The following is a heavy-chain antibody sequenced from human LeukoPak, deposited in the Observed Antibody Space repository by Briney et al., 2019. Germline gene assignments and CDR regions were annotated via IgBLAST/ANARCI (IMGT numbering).Heavy chain of an antibody. D-gene: IGHD4-23*01. J-gene: IGHJ4*02. CDR1: EFTGFTFSGSA. CDR3: AKDPNSLYGGLDY. V-gene: IGHV3-23*01. Sequence: GGSLRLSCAASEFTGFTFSGSAMSWVRQAPGKGLEWVSAISGSGAATFYADSVKGRFTISRDNSKNTLYLQMNSLRAEDTAVYYCAKDPNSLYGGLDYWGQGTLVTVSS. CDR2: ISGSGAAT.